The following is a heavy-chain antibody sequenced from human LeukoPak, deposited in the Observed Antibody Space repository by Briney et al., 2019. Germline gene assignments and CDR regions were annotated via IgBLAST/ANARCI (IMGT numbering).Heavy chain of an antibody. J-gene: IGHJ4*02. Sequence: ASVKVSCKASGYTFTGYYMHWVRQAPGQGLEWMGWINPNSGGTNYAQKFQGRVTMTRDTSISTAYMELSRLRSDDTAVYYCARLCSGDCYPLDFDYWGQGTLVTVSS. D-gene: IGHD2-21*02. CDR2: INPNSGGT. CDR3: ARLCSGDCYPLDFDY. V-gene: IGHV1-2*02. CDR1: GYTFTGYY.